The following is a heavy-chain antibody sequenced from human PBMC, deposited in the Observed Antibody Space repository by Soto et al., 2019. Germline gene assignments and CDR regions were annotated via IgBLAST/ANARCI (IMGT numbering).Heavy chain of an antibody. CDR3: ARWYGGYCSSTSCSGYYYGMDV. Sequence: ASVKVSCKASGYTFTSCGISWVRQAPGQGLEWMGWISAYNGNTNYAQKLQGRVTMTTDTSTSTAYMELRSLRSDDTAVYYCARWYGGYCSSTSCSGYYYGMDVWGQGTTVTVSS. V-gene: IGHV1-18*01. J-gene: IGHJ6*02. D-gene: IGHD2-2*01. CDR2: ISAYNGNT. CDR1: GYTFTSCG.